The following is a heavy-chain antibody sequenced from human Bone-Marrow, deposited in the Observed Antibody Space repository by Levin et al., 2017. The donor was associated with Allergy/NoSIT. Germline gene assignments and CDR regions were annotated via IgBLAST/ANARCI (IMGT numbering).Heavy chain of an antibody. CDR1: GGSIRGYY. Sequence: SQTLSLPCTVSGGSIRGYYWSWIRQTPGKGLEWIAYISNSGSTNYNPSLKSRITLFLDTSKNQFSLKMNSVTAADTAVYYCSRDFDFWSGYFAYWGQGTLVTVSS. D-gene: IGHD3-3*01. CDR2: ISNSGST. CDR3: SRDFDFWSGYFAY. V-gene: IGHV4-59*01. J-gene: IGHJ4*02.